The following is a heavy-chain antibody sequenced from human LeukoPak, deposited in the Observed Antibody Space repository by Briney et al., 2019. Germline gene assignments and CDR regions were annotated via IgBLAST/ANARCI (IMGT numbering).Heavy chain of an antibody. CDR1: GFSFSNYE. Sequence: PGGSLRLSCAASGFSFSNYEMNWVRQAPGKGLEWVSSISSSSGYIYYADSVKGRFTTSRDNAKNSLYLQMNSLRAEDTAVYYCAREWASGRQPNWFDPWGQGTLVTVSP. V-gene: IGHV3-21*01. D-gene: IGHD1-26*01. J-gene: IGHJ5*02. CDR3: AREWASGRQPNWFDP. CDR2: ISSSSGYI.